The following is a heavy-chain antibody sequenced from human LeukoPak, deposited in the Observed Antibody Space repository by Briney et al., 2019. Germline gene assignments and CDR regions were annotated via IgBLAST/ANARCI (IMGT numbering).Heavy chain of an antibody. J-gene: IGHJ5*02. CDR1: GGSFSGYY. D-gene: IGHD6-13*01. V-gene: IGHV4-34*01. Sequence: SETLSLTCAVYGGSFSGYYWSWIRQPPGKGLEWIGEINHSGSTNYNPSLKSRVTISVDTSKNQFSLKLSSVTAADTAVYYCAREAGRYSSNIDWFDPWGQGTLVTVSS. CDR2: INHSGST. CDR3: AREAGRYSSNIDWFDP.